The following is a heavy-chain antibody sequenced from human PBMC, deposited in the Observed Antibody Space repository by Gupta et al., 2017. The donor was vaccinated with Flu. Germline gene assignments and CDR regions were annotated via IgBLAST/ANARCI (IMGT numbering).Heavy chain of an antibody. CDR2: IKQDGSEK. J-gene: IGHJ5*02. D-gene: IGHD3-3*01. CDR1: GFTFSSYW. V-gene: IGHV3-7*01. Sequence: EVQLVESGGGLVQPGGSLRLSCAASGFTFSSYWMSWVRQAPGKGLEWVANIKQDGSEKYYVDSVKGRFTISRDNAKNSLYLQMNSLRAEDTAVYYGAARPRDFWKRFDPWGQGTLVTVSS. CDR3: AARPRDFWKRFDP.